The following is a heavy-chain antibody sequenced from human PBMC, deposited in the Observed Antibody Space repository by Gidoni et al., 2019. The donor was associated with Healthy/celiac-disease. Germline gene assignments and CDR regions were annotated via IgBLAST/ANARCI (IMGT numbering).Heavy chain of an antibody. Sequence: QVQLQQSARGLTKPSQTLSLTCAIDGTSVSSNSPSWHWIRQSPARGLEWLGRTYDRYKWYNDYAVSVKSRITINPDTSKNQFSLQLNSVTPEDTAVYYCARDFPNPLNYGDYDLTWYFDLWGRGTLVTVSS. D-gene: IGHD4-17*01. V-gene: IGHV6-1*01. CDR2: TYDRYKWYN. CDR1: GTSVSSNSPS. CDR3: ARDFPNPLNYGDYDLTWYFDL. J-gene: IGHJ2*01.